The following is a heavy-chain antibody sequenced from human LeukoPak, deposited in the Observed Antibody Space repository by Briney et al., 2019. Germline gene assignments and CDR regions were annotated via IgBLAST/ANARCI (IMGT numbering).Heavy chain of an antibody. V-gene: IGHV3-9*01. CDR3: ASLSLRWPDY. D-gene: IGHD4-23*01. CDR2: ISWNSGNI. CDR1: GFTFDDYA. J-gene: IGHJ4*02. Sequence: GRSLRLSCAASGFTFDDYAMHWVRQAPGKGLEWVSGISWNSGNIVYADSVKGRFTISRDNAKNSLYLQMNSLRAEDTAVYYCASLSLRWPDYWGQGTLVTVSS.